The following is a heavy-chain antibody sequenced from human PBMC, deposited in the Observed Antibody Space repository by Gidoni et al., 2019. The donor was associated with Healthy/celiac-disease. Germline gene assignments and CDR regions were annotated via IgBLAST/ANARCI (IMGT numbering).Heavy chain of an antibody. CDR3: AREDFHDSSGYYPDY. V-gene: IGHV3-21*01. D-gene: IGHD3-22*01. J-gene: IGHJ4*02. Sequence: EVQLVESGGGLVKPGGSLRLSCAASGFTFSSYSMNWVRQAPGKGLEWVSSISSSSSYIYYADSVKGRFTISRDNAKNSLYLQMNSLRAEDTAVYYCAREDFHDSSGYYPDYWGQGTLVTVSS. CDR1: GFTFSSYS. CDR2: ISSSSSYI.